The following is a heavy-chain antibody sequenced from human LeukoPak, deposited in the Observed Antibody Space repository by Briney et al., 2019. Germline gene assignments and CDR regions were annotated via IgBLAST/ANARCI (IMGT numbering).Heavy chain of an antibody. CDR2: IIPIFGTA. D-gene: IGHD5-18*01. CDR3: ARDRVYSYGPEINGMDV. J-gene: IGHJ6*02. Sequence: SVTVSCKASGGTFSSYAISWVRQAPGQGLEWMGGIIPIFGTANYAQKFQGRVTITADESTSTANMELSSLRSEDTAVYYCARDRVYSYGPEINGMDVWGQGTTVTVSS. CDR1: GGTFSSYA. V-gene: IGHV1-69*13.